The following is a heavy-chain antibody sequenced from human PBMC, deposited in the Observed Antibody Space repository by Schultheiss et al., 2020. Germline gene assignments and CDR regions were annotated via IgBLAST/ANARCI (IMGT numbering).Heavy chain of an antibody. CDR2: ISYDGSNK. CDR3: ARGSDYGGNSQVDY. Sequence: GGSLRLSCAASGFTFSSYGMHWVRQAPGKGLEWVAVISYDGSNKYYADSVKGRFTISRDNSKNTLYLQLNSLRAEDTAVYYCARGSDYGGNSQVDYWGQGTLVTVSS. V-gene: IGHV3-30*03. CDR1: GFTFSSYG. D-gene: IGHD4-23*01. J-gene: IGHJ4*02.